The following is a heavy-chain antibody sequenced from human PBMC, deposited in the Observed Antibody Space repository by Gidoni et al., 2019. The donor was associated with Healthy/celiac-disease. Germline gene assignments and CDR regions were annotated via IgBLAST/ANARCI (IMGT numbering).Heavy chain of an antibody. J-gene: IGHJ5*02. CDR3: ARDPAGVYDSSAPGWFDP. V-gene: IGHV4-31*03. CDR1: GGSIRSGGYY. CDR2: IYYSGST. Sequence: QVQLQESGPGLVKPPQTLSLTCTVSGGSIRSGGYYWSWIRQHPGKGLEWIGYIYYSGSTYYNPSLKSRVTISVDTSKNQFSLKLSSVTAADTAVYYCARDPAGVYDSSAPGWFDPWGQGTLVTVSS. D-gene: IGHD3-22*01.